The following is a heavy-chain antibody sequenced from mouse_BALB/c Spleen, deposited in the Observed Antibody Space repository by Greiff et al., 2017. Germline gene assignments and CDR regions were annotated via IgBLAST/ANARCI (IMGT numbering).Heavy chain of an antibody. CDR3: ARRDGDYYAMDY. CDR2: ISSGSSTI. Sequence: DVMLVESGGGLVQPGGSRKLSCAASGFTFSSFGMHWVRQAPEKGLEWVAYISSGSSTIYYADTVKGRFTISRDNPKNTLFLQMTSLRSEDTAMYYCARRDGDYYAMDYWGQGTSVTVSS. V-gene: IGHV5-17*02. D-gene: IGHD3-3*01. J-gene: IGHJ4*01. CDR1: GFTFSSFG.